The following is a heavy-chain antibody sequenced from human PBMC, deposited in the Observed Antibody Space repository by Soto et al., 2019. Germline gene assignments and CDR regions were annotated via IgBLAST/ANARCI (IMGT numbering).Heavy chain of an antibody. J-gene: IGHJ3*02. D-gene: IGHD3-16*01. CDR3: ARADLYGRLGQPSPPADI. CDR2: ISSSSSYI. CDR1: GFTFSSYS. V-gene: IGHV3-21*01. Sequence: GGSLRLSCAASGFTFSSYSMNWVRQAPGKGLEWVSSISSSSSYIYYADSVKGRFTISRDNAKNSLYLQMNSLRAEDTAVYYCARADLYGRLGQPSPPADIWGPGTMVTV.